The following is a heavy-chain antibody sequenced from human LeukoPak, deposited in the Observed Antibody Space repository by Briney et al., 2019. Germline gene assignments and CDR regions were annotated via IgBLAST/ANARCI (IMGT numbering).Heavy chain of an antibody. CDR3: ARDRCPWTYYYESSGHSGYSDL. Sequence: SVKVSCKASGGTFSSYAISWVRQAPGQGLEWMGRIIPIFGTANYAQKLQGRVTITTDESTSTAYMELSSLRSEDTAVYYCARDRCPWTYYYESSGHSGYSDLWRRATLDPVSS. D-gene: IGHD3-22*01. V-gene: IGHV1-69*05. J-gene: IGHJ2*01. CDR2: IIPIFGTA. CDR1: GGTFSSYA.